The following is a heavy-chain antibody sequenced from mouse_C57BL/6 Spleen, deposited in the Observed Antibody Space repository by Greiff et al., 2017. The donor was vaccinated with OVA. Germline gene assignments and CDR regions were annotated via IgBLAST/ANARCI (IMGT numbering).Heavy chain of an antibody. V-gene: IGHV5-17*01. CDR1: GFTFSDYG. D-gene: IGHD1-1*01. J-gene: IGHJ4*01. CDR2: ISRGSSTI. CDR3: ARRYGSSYEDAMDY. Sequence: EVMLVESGGGLVKPGGSLKLSCAASGFTFSDYGMHWVRQAPEKGLEWVAYISRGSSTIYYADTVKGRFTISRDNAKNTLFLQMTSLRSEDTAMYYCARRYGSSYEDAMDYWGQGTSVTVSS.